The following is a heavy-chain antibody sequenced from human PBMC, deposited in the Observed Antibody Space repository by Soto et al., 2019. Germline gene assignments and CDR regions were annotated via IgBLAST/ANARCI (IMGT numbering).Heavy chain of an antibody. CDR3: ARGQGHSGSYFPRYYYYYGMDV. D-gene: IGHD1-26*01. CDR1: GYTFTSYD. J-gene: IGHJ6*02. CDR2: MNPNSGNT. V-gene: IGHV1-8*01. Sequence: ASVKVSCKASGYTFTSYDINWARQATGQGLEWMGWMNPNSGNTGYAQKFQGRVTMTRNTSISTAYMELSSLRSEDTAVYYCARGQGHSGSYFPRYYYYYGMDVWGQGTTVTVSS.